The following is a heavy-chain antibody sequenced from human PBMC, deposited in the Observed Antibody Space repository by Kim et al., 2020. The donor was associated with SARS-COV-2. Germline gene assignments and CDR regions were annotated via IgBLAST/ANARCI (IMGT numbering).Heavy chain of an antibody. CDR1: GGSISSYY. V-gene: IGHV4-59*13. D-gene: IGHD5-18*01. CDR3: ARAGPGYSYGYYYHGVDV. Sequence: SETLSLTCTVSGGSISSYYWSWIRQPPGKGLEWIGYIYYSGSTNYNPYLKSRVTISIDTSKNQFSLKLSSVTAADTAVYYCARAGPGYSYGYYYHGVDVWGRGTTVTVSS. CDR2: IYYSGST. J-gene: IGHJ6*02.